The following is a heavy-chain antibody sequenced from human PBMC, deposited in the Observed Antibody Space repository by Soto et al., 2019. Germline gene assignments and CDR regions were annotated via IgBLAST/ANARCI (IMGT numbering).Heavy chain of an antibody. CDR2: IIPILGIA. CDR1: GGTFSSYT. J-gene: IGHJ4*02. CDR3: ARAMYCSGGSCSYFDY. V-gene: IGHV1-69*02. Sequence: QVQLVQSGAEVKKPGSSVKVSCKASGGTFSSYTISWVRQAPGQELEWMGRIIPILGIANYAQKFQGRVTITADKSTSTAYMELSSLRSEDTAVYYCARAMYCSGGSCSYFDYWGQGTLVTVSS. D-gene: IGHD2-15*01.